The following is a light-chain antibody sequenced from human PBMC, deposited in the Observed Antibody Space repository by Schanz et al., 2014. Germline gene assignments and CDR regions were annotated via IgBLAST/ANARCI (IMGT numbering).Light chain of an antibody. CDR1: QSVTSY. V-gene: IGKV3-15*01. Sequence: EIVLTQSPAALSVSPGERATLSCRASQSVTSYLAWYQQKPGQAPRLLIYGASTRATGIPARFSGSGSGTEFTLTISSLQSEDFAVYYCQQYKGTFGQGTKVEIK. J-gene: IGKJ1*01. CDR3: QQYKGT. CDR2: GAS.